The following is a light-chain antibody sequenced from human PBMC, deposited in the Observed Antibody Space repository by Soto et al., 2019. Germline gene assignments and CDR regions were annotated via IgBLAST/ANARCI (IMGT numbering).Light chain of an antibody. Sequence: EIVLTQSPGTLSLSPGERATLSCRASQSVSSTYLAWYQQKPGQAPRLLIYGASTRATGIPARFSGSGSGTDFTLTISSLQPEDFAVYYCQQDYNSFGQGTRLEIK. CDR2: GAS. V-gene: IGKV3D-7*01. J-gene: IGKJ5*01. CDR3: QQDYNS. CDR1: QSVSSTY.